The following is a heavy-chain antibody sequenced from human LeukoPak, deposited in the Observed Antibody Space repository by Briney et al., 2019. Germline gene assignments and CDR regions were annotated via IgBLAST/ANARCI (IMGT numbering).Heavy chain of an antibody. D-gene: IGHD3-22*01. CDR2: FDPEDGET. V-gene: IGHV1-24*01. Sequence: ASVKVSCKVSGYTLTELSMHWVRQAPGKGLEWMGGFDPEDGETIYAQKFQGRVTMTEDTSTDTAYMELSSLRSEDTAVYYCATETDDSSGYYDAFDIWGQGTMVTVSS. J-gene: IGHJ3*02. CDR1: GYTLTELS. CDR3: ATETDDSSGYYDAFDI.